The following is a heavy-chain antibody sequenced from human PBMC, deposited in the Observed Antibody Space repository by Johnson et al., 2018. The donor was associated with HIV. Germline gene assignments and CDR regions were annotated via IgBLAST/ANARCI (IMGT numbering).Heavy chain of an antibody. J-gene: IGHJ3*02. CDR2: ISHDGRHK. CDR1: GFTFSS. Sequence: QVQLVESGGGVVQPGRSLRLSCAASGFTFSSMHWDRQAPGKGLEWVAVISHDGRHKYYADPVKGRFTISRDNAKNTLYLQMNSLRAEDTAIYYCARVQLLADDVFNIWGQGTMVTVSS. CDR3: ARVQLLADDVFNI. D-gene: IGHD6-19*01. V-gene: IGHV3-30*03.